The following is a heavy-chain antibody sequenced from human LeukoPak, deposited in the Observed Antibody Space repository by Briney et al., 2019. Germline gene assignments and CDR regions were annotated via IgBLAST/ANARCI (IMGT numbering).Heavy chain of an antibody. V-gene: IGHV4-34*01. CDR2: INHSGST. CDR1: GGSFSDYY. CDR3: ARAVRYFDL. Sequence: SETLSLTCAVYGGSFSDYYWSWIRQPPGKGLEWIGDINHSGSTDYNPSLKSRVTISVDTSKNQFSLRLNSVTAADTAVYYCARAVRYFDLWGRGTLVTVSS. J-gene: IGHJ2*01.